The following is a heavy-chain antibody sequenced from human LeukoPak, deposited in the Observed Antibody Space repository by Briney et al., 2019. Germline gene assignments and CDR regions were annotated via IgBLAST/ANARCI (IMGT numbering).Heavy chain of an antibody. Sequence: SQTLSLTCTVSGGSISSGGYYWSWLRQHPGKGLEWIGYIYYSGSTYYNPSLKSRVTISVDTSKNQFSLKLSSVTAADTAVYYCARAPIGFSGDPAAPFFDYWGQGTLVTVSS. CDR2: IYYSGST. D-gene: IGHD4-17*01. CDR1: GGSISSGGYY. CDR3: ARAPIGFSGDPAAPFFDY. V-gene: IGHV4-31*03. J-gene: IGHJ4*02.